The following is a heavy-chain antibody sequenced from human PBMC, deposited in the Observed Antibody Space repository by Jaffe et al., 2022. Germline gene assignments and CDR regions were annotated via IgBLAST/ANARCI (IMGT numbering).Heavy chain of an antibody. D-gene: IGHD5-12*01. Sequence: EVQLVESGGGLVQPGRSLRLSCAASGFTFDDYAMHWVRQAPGKGLEWVSGISWNSGSIGYADSVKGRFTISRDNAKNSLYLQMNSLRAEDTALYYCAKDIVPAVGVATNECYFDYWGQGTLVTVSS. CDR2: ISWNSGSI. J-gene: IGHJ4*02. V-gene: IGHV3-9*01. CDR3: AKDIVPAVGVATNECYFDY. CDR1: GFTFDDYA.